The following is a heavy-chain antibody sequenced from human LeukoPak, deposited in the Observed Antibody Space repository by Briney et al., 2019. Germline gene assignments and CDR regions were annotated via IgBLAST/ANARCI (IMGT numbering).Heavy chain of an antibody. CDR3: ASGITIFGVVGVMDV. CDR2: IYYSGST. CDR1: GGSISSYY. Sequence: SETLSLTCTVSGGSISSYYWSWIRQPPGKGLEWIGYIYYSGSTNYNPSLKSRVTISVDRSKNQFSLKLSSVTAADTAVYYCASGITIFGVVGVMDVWGQGTTVTVSS. D-gene: IGHD3-3*01. J-gene: IGHJ6*02. V-gene: IGHV4-59*12.